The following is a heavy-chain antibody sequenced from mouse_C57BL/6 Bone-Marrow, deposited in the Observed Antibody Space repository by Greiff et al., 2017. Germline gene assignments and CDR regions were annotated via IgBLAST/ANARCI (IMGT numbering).Heavy chain of an antibody. Sequence: VQLQQPGAELVMPGASVKLSCKASGYTFTSYWMHWVKQRPRQGLEWIGEIDPSDSYTNYNQKFKGKSTLTVDKSSSTAYMQLSSLTSEDSAVYYCARGGYYAMDYWGQGTSVTVSS. CDR2: IDPSDSYT. CDR3: ARGGYYAMDY. CDR1: GYTFTSYW. V-gene: IGHV1-69*01. J-gene: IGHJ4*01.